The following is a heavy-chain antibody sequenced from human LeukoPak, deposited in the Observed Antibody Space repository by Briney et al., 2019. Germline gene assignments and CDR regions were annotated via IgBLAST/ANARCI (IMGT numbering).Heavy chain of an antibody. Sequence: SETLSLTCAVYGGSFSGYYWSWIRQPPGKGLEWIGEINHSGSTNYNPSLKSRVTISVDTSKNQFSLKLSSVTAADTAVYYCARGGGNYDAFDIWGQGTMVTVSS. V-gene: IGHV4-34*01. CDR3: ARGGGNYDAFDI. J-gene: IGHJ3*02. CDR2: INHSGST. CDR1: GGSFSGYY. D-gene: IGHD4-23*01.